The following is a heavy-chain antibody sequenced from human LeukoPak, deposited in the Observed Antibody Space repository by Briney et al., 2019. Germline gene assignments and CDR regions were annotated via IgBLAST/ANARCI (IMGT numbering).Heavy chain of an antibody. D-gene: IGHD6-19*01. V-gene: IGHV3-30-3*01. CDR2: ISYDGSNK. CDR3: ARGKSVAGTGSYWFDP. CDR1: GFTFSRYA. J-gene: IGHJ5*02. Sequence: GGSLRLSCAASGFTFSRYAMHWVRQAPGKGLEWVAVISYDGSNKYYADSVKGRFTISRDNSKNTLYLQMNSLRAEDTAVYYCARGKSVAGTGSYWFDPWGQGTLVTVSS.